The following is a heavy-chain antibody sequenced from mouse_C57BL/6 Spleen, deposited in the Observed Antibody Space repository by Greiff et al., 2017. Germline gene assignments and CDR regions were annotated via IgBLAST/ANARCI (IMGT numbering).Heavy chain of an antibody. J-gene: IGHJ1*03. CDR3: ASKFTTAWYFDV. D-gene: IGHD1-2*01. V-gene: IGHV1-69*01. CDR2: IDPSDSYT. CDR1: GYTFPSYW. Sequence: QVQLQPPGAELVMPGASVKLSCKASGYTFPSYWMHWVKQRPGQGLEWIGEIDPSDSYTNYNQKFKGKSTLTVDKSSSTAYMQLSSRTSEDSAVYYCASKFTTAWYFDVWGTGTTVTVSS.